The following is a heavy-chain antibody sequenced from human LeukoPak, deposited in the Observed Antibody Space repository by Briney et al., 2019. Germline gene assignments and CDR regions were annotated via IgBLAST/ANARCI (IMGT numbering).Heavy chain of an antibody. V-gene: IGHV4-39*01. CDR2: LYFSGCS. CDR1: GGSISSSSYH. J-gene: IGHJ6*02. CDR3: ARCYYYYYYAMDV. Sequence: SETLSLTCAVSGGSISSSSYHWAWIRQAPGKGLEWIGTLYFSGCSYYNPSLKGRVTISVDTSKNQFSLKLSSVTAADTAVYYCARCYYYYYYAMDVWGQGTTVTVSS.